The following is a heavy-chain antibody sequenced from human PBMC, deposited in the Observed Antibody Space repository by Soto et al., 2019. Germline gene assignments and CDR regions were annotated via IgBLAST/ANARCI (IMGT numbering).Heavy chain of an antibody. CDR2: ISSSSSYI. CDR3: ARDHYYDSSGYPNYYYGMDV. D-gene: IGHD3-22*01. Sequence: EVQLVESGGGLVKPGGSLRLSCAASGFTFSSYSMNWVRQAPGKGLEWVSSISSSSSYIYYADSVKGRFTISRDNAKNSLYLQMNSLRAEDTAVYYCARDHYYDSSGYPNYYYGMDVWGQGTTVTVSS. CDR1: GFTFSSYS. V-gene: IGHV3-21*01. J-gene: IGHJ6*02.